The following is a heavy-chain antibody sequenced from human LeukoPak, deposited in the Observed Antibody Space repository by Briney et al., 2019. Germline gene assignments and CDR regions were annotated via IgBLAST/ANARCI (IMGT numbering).Heavy chain of an antibody. Sequence: GGSLRLSCAASGFTFSSYGMHWVRQAPGKGLEWVAVISYDGSNKYYADSVKGRFTISRDNAKNSLYLQMNSLRAEDTAVYYCARTMVRGYNWFDPWGQGTLVTVSS. CDR2: ISYDGSNK. J-gene: IGHJ5*02. V-gene: IGHV3-30*03. CDR1: GFTFSSYG. D-gene: IGHD3-10*01. CDR3: ARTMVRGYNWFDP.